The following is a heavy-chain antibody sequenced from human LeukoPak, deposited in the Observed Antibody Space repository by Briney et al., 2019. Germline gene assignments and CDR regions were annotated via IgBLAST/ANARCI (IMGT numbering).Heavy chain of an antibody. Sequence: GGSLRLSCAASGFTFSSYAMSWVSQAPGKGLEWVSAISGSGGSTYYADSVKGRFTISRDNSKNTLYLQMNSLRAEDTAVYYCAKGAGRGYCSGGSCDYFDYWGQGTLVTVSS. CDR2: ISGSGGST. J-gene: IGHJ4*02. CDR1: GFTFSSYA. D-gene: IGHD2-15*01. V-gene: IGHV3-23*01. CDR3: AKGAGRGYCSGGSCDYFDY.